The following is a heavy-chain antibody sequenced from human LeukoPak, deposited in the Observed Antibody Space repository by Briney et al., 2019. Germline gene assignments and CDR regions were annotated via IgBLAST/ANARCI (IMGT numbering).Heavy chain of an antibody. CDR1: GFTFDDYG. CDR3: ARDFARYYYMDV. Sequence: GGSLSLSCAASGFTFDDYGMRWLRQAPGKGLEWVSGINWNGGSTGYADSVKGRFTISRDNAKNSLYLKMNSLRAEDTALYYCARDFARYYYMDVWGKGTTVTVSS. V-gene: IGHV3-20*04. CDR2: INWNGGST. J-gene: IGHJ6*03. D-gene: IGHD3-3*01.